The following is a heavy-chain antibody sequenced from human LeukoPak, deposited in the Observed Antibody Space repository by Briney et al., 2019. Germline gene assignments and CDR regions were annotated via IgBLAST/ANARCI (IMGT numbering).Heavy chain of an antibody. CDR1: GFTFTDYY. D-gene: IGHD2/OR15-2a*01. Sequence: ASVKVSCKSSGFTFTDYYIHWVRQAPGQGLEWMGYIGPHSSATSSPQEFQGRVTMTRDTSMSTAYLELTRLTSDDTAVYYCAREGNGLLSKDFDYWGQGTLVTVSS. V-gene: IGHV1-2*02. J-gene: IGHJ4*02. CDR3: AREGNGLLSKDFDY. CDR2: IGPHSSAT.